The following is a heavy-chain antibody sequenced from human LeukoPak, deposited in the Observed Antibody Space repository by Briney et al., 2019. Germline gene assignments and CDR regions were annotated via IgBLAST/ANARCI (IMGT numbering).Heavy chain of an antibody. D-gene: IGHD3-22*01. V-gene: IGHV3-23*01. CDR2: ISGSGDST. Sequence: PGGSLRLSCAASGFTFSNAWMTWVRQAPGKGLEWVSAISGSGDSTYYADSVKGRFTISRDNSKNTLYLQMTSLRAEDTAVYYCAKDLPHYYESSAMGPFDYWGQGTLVTVSS. CDR1: GFTFSNAW. J-gene: IGHJ4*02. CDR3: AKDLPHYYESSAMGPFDY.